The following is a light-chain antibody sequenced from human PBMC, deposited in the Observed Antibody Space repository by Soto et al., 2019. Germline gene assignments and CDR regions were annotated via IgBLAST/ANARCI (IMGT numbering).Light chain of an antibody. CDR1: QNINSD. CDR3: QQTYSSPREFT. J-gene: IGKJ4*01. V-gene: IGKV1-39*01. CDR2: AAS. Sequence: DIQMTQSPFSLSASVGDSVTFTCRASQNINSDLNWYQQRVGKPPKLLIFAASSLQSGVPSRFSGRGSGTDFTLTISSLQPDDVATYYCQQTYSSPREFTFGGGTKVEI.